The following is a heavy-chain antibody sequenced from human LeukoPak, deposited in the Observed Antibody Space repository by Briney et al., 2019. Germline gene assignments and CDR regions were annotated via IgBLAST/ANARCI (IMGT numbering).Heavy chain of an antibody. D-gene: IGHD6-19*01. CDR2: ISGSGGST. Sequence: PGGSLRLSCAASGFTFSSYAMSWVRQAPGKGLEWVSAISGSGGSTYYADSVKGRFTISRDNSKNTLYLQMNSLRAEDTAVYYCAKDPRHPIWLAVAGVFDYRGQGTLVTVSP. CDR3: AKDPRHPIWLAVAGVFDY. V-gene: IGHV3-23*01. CDR1: GFTFSSYA. J-gene: IGHJ4*02.